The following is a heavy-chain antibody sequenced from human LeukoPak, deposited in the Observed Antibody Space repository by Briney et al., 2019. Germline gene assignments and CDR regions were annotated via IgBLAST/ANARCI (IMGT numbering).Heavy chain of an antibody. CDR2: IGGSNGIT. V-gene: IGHV3-23*01. Sequence: AGGSLRLSCAASGFTFNNYVMSWVRQAPGKGLEWVSVIGGSNGITFYVGSVKGRFTISRDNSKDTLYLQMNSLRAEDTAVYYCARNENSGWGYFDYWGQGTLVTVSS. CDR3: ARNENSGWGYFDY. CDR1: GFTFNNYV. J-gene: IGHJ4*02. D-gene: IGHD5-12*01.